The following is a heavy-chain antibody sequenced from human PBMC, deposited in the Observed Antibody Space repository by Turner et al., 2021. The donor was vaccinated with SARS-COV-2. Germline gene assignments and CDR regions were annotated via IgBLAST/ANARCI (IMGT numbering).Heavy chain of an antibody. Sequence: QVQLVAFGGGVVQPGRSLILSCAASGSTFSSYAMHWVRQAPGKGLEWVALISYDGSNKYYADSVKGRFTISRDNSKNTLYLQMNSLRAEDTAVYYCARDGGSYFDYWGQGTLVTVSS. CDR1: GSTFSSYA. V-gene: IGHV3-30-3*01. J-gene: IGHJ4*02. D-gene: IGHD1-26*01. CDR3: ARDGGSYFDY. CDR2: ISYDGSNK.